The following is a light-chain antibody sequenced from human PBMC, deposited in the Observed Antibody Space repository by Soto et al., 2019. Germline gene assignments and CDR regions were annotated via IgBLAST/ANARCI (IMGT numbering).Light chain of an antibody. J-gene: IGKJ2*01. V-gene: IGKV3-20*01. CDR2: GAS. CDR1: QSVSSSY. CDR3: HQYGSLYT. Sequence: EIVLTQSPGTLSLSPGERATLSCRASQSVSSSYLAWYQQKPGQAPRLLIYGASSRATGIPDRFSGSVSGTDFTLTIRRLEPEDFAVYYCHQYGSLYTFGQGTKVEIK.